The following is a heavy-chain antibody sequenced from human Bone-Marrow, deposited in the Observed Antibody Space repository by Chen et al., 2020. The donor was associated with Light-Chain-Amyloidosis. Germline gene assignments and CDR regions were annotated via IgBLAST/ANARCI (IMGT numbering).Heavy chain of an antibody. D-gene: IGHD6-6*01. CDR2: TYYRSKWYN. J-gene: IGHJ4*02. CDR3: ASAPSSIAARPLSA. V-gene: IGHV6-1*01. CDR1: GDSLSTNSAA. Sequence: QVQLQQSGPGLVKPAQTLSLTCAISGDSLSTNSAAWNWIRQSPSRGLEWLGSTYYRSKWYNDYAVSVKSRITITPDTSKNQFSLQLNSVTPEDTAVFYCASAPSSIAARPLSAWGQGTLVTVSS.